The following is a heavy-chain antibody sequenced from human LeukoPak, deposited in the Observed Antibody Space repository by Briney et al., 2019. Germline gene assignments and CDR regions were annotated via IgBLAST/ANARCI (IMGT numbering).Heavy chain of an antibody. CDR1: GFTFSSYS. CDR3: VRGRLYSSLY. CDR2: ISSSSSYI. J-gene: IGHJ4*02. Sequence: PGGSLRLSCAASGFTFSSYSMNWVRQAPGKGLEWVSSISSSSSYIYYADSVKGRFTISRDNAKNSLSLQVNSLRVEDTAIYYCVRGRLYSSLYWGQGILVTVSS. V-gene: IGHV3-21*01. D-gene: IGHD6-13*01.